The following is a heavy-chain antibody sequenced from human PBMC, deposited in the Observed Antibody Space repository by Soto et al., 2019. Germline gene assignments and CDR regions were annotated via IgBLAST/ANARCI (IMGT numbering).Heavy chain of an antibody. V-gene: IGHV3-13*01. CDR3: ARGQEFCAYVLDF. D-gene: IGHD3-16*01. CDR1: GFTFNIFV. J-gene: IGHJ4*02. CDR2: IGTAGDT. Sequence: RGGSLRISCAASGFTFNIFVIPLLRQATLKGLEWVSTIGTAGDTYYAVSVKGRFTISRDNAKNSLSLQMNSLRAGDTAVYFCARGQEFCAYVLDFWGQGTQVTGPS.